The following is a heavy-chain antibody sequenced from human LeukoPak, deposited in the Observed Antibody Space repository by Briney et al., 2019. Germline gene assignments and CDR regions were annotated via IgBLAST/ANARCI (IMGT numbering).Heavy chain of an antibody. CDR2: ISSSSSYI. CDR3: ARGGSGNWNAPFDY. V-gene: IGHV3-21*01. J-gene: IGHJ4*02. D-gene: IGHD1-1*01. Sequence: GGSLRLSCAASGFTFSSYSMNWVRQAPGKGLEWVSSISSSSSYIYYADSVKGRFTISRDNAKNSLYLQMNSLRTEDTAVYYCARGGSGNWNAPFDYWGQGTLATVSS. CDR1: GFTFSSYS.